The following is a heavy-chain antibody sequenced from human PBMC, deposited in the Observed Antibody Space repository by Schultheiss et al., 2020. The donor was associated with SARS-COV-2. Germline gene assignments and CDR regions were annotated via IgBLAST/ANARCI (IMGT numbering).Heavy chain of an antibody. D-gene: IGHD4-23*01. J-gene: IGHJ4*02. CDR3: ARDRWQTADY. V-gene: IGHV3-23*01. Sequence: GGSLRLSCAASGFTFSSYAMSWVRQAPGKGLEWVSAISSNGGSTYYADSVKGRFTISRDNSKNTLYLQMNSLRAEDTAVYYCARDRWQTADYWGQGTLVTVSS. CDR2: ISSNGGST. CDR1: GFTFSSYA.